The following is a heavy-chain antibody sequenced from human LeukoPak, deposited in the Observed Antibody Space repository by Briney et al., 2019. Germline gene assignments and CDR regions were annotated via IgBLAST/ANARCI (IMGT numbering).Heavy chain of an antibody. J-gene: IGHJ4*02. CDR1: GFTFSNFA. V-gene: IGHV3-23*01. Sequence: GGSLTLSCAASGFTFSNFAMGWVRQAPGKGLVWLSTISPRGDRTYDADSVRGRFIISRDNSKNTFYLQLNSLRAEDTAVYYCAKVFCSSPRCFVPFDYWGQGTLVSVSS. CDR3: AKVFCSSPRCFVPFDY. D-gene: IGHD2-2*01. CDR2: ISPRGDRT.